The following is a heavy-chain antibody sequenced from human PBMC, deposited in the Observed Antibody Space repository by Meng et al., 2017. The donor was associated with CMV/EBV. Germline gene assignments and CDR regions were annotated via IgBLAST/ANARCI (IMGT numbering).Heavy chain of an antibody. D-gene: IGHD6-13*01. CDR1: GYTFIGYY. Sequence: SVNVSCKASGYTFIGYYMHWVRQAPGQGLEWMGWINPNSGGTNYAQKFQGRVTMTRDTSISTAYMELSRLRSDDTAVYYCASHVYSSSWYTHYYYYYGMDVWGQGTTVTVSS. V-gene: IGHV1-2*02. J-gene: IGHJ6*02. CDR3: ASHVYSSSWYTHYYYYYGMDV. CDR2: INPNSGGT.